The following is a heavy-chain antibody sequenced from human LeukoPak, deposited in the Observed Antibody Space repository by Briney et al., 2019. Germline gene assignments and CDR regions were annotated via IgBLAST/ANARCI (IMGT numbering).Heavy chain of an antibody. V-gene: IGHV4-34*01. CDR2: INHSGST. D-gene: IGHD5-12*01. CDR3: GPARSVSAYDLFDS. J-gene: IGHJ4*02. Sequence: PSETLSLTCAVYGGSFSGYYWSWIRQPPGKGLEWIGEINHSGSTNYNPSLKSRVTISVDTSKNQFSLKLSSVTAADTAVYYCGPARSVSAYDLFDSGGREPWSPSPQ. CDR1: GGSFSGYY.